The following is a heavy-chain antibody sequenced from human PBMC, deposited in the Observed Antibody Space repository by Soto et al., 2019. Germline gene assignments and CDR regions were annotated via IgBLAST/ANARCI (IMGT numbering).Heavy chain of an antibody. CDR1: GGSFSGYY. CDR2: INHSGST. D-gene: IGHD6-13*01. V-gene: IGHV4-34*01. J-gene: IGHJ5*02. CDR3: ARQAAAPGIDLWFDP. Sequence: SETLSLTCAVYGGSFSGYYWSWIRQPPGKGLEWIGEINHSGSTNYNPSLKSRVTISVDTSKNQFSLKRDSVTAADTAVYYCARQAAAPGIDLWFDPWGQGTLVTVSS.